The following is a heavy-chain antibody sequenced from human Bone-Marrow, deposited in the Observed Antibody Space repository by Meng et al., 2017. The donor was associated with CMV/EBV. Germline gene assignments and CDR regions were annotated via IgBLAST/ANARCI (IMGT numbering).Heavy chain of an antibody. D-gene: IGHD3-10*01. J-gene: IGHJ4*02. V-gene: IGHV1-69*04. CDR2: IIPILGIA. CDR3: ARDHKGSGSYGPLQDY. CDR1: GGTFSSYT. Sequence: SVKVSCKASGGTFSSYTISWVRQAPGQGLEWMGRIIPILGIANYAQKFQGRVTITADKSTSTAYMELSSLRSEDTAVYYCARDHKGSGSYGPLQDYWGQGTLVTVSS.